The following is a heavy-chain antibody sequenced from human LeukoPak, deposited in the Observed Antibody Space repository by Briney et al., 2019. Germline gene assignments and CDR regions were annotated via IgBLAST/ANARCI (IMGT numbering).Heavy chain of an antibody. Sequence: SETLSLTCSVSGGSITNILYYWGWIRQPPGKGLEWIGSMHHSGSTFYNPSLKSRVTISGDTSKNQLSLKLSSVTAADTAIYYCAKNNGGARNHWFDPWGQGTLVTVSS. V-gene: IGHV4-39*07. J-gene: IGHJ5*02. CDR3: AKNNGGARNHWFDP. CDR1: GGSITNILYY. D-gene: IGHD1/OR15-1a*01. CDR2: MHHSGST.